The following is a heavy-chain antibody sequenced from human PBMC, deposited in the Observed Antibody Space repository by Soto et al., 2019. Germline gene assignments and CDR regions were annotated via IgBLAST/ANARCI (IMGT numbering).Heavy chain of an antibody. CDR1: GFTFSSYG. D-gene: IGHD4-17*01. CDR3: AKAGPSVTTERPSD. Sequence: GGSLRLSCAASGFTFSSYGMHWVRQAPGKGLEWVAVISYDGSNKYYADSVKGRFTISRDNSKNTLYLQMNSLRAEDTAVYYCAKAGPSVTTERPSDWGQGTLVTVSS. CDR2: ISYDGSNK. V-gene: IGHV3-30*18. J-gene: IGHJ4*02.